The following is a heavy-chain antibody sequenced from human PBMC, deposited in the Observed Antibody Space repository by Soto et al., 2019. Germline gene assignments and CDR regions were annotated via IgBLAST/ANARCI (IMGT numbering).Heavy chain of an antibody. D-gene: IGHD3-22*01. Sequence: PSETLSLTCTVSGGSISSDDCYWSWIRQAPGRGLEWIGYIHSSGSIYYNPSLKSRATMSIDTAGNQFSLKVSSVTVADTAVYYCARDLDGLHDDTSGPFPRPGWGQGTLVTV. J-gene: IGHJ1*01. V-gene: IGHV4-30-4*01. CDR1: GGSISSDDCY. CDR3: ARDLDGLHDDTSGPFPRPG. CDR2: IHSSGSI.